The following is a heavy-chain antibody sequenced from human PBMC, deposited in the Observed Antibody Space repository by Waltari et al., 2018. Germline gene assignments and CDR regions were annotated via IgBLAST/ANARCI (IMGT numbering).Heavy chain of an antibody. Sequence: EVQLVESGGGLIQPGGSLRLSCAASGFTVSSNYMSWVRQAPGKGLEWLSVIYTGGRTNYADSVKGRFTISRDNSKQTLYLQMNSLRAEDTAVYYCARDAGSGDNYKWYFDLWGRGTLVTVSS. V-gene: IGHV3-53*01. J-gene: IGHJ2*01. CDR3: ARDAGSGDNYKWYFDL. CDR1: GFTVSSNY. CDR2: IYTGGRT. D-gene: IGHD2-15*01.